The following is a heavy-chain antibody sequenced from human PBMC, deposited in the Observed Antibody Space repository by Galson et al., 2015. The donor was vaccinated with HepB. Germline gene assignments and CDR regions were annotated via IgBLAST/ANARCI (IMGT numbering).Heavy chain of an antibody. CDR1: GFTFSSYA. CDR2: ISGSGGST. CDR3: ARGEDIVVLPAAIY. Sequence: SLRLSCAASGFTFSSYAMSWVRQAPGKGLEWVSAISGSGGSTYYADSVKGRFTISRDNAKNSLYLQLNSLRAEDAALYYCARGEDIVVLPAAIYWGQGTLVTVS. V-gene: IGHV3-23*01. J-gene: IGHJ4*02. D-gene: IGHD2-2*01.